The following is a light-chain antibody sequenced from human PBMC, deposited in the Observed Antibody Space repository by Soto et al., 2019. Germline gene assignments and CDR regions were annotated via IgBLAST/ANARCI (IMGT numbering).Light chain of an antibody. CDR2: GVS. V-gene: IGLV2-23*02. Sequence: QSALTQPASVSVSPGQSITISCSGTSSDVGGYNLVSWYQHHPGKAPKLIIFGVSERPSGVSNRFSGSKSANTASLTISGVQAEDEADYHCCSYAGSSFGFGSGTKVTVL. CDR1: SSDVGGYNL. J-gene: IGLJ1*01. CDR3: CSYAGSSFG.